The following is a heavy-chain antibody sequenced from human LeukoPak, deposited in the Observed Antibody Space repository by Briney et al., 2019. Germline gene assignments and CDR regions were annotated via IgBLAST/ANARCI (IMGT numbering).Heavy chain of an antibody. J-gene: IGHJ3*02. CDR3: AREQDGRGSYSDDAFDI. Sequence: ASVKVSCKASGYTFTGYYMHWVRQAPGQGLEWMGWINPNSGGTNYAQKFQGRVTMTRDTSISTAYMELSRLRSDDTAVYYCAREQDGRGSYSDDAFDIWGQGTMVTVSS. D-gene: IGHD1-26*01. CDR1: GYTFTGYY. V-gene: IGHV1-2*02. CDR2: INPNSGGT.